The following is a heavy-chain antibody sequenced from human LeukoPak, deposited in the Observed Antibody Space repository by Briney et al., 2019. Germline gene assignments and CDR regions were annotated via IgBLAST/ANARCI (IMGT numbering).Heavy chain of an antibody. J-gene: IGHJ4*02. D-gene: IGHD3-22*01. CDR3: ARVFPYYYDSSGSFDY. V-gene: IGHV4-38-2*02. CDR1: GYSISSDYY. CDR2: IYHTGTT. Sequence: TSETLSLTCTVSGYSISSDYYWGWIRQPPGKGLEWVGSIYHTGTTYYNPSLKSRVTISVDTSKNQFSLKLSSVTAADTAVYYCARVFPYYYDSSGSFDYWGQGTLVTVSS.